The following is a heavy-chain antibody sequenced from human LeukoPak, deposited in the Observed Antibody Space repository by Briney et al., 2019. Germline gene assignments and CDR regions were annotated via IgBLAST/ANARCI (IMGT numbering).Heavy chain of an antibody. D-gene: IGHD3-16*01. CDR1: GFTFNGYA. CDR3: AKEVPVWYYFDY. V-gene: IGHV3-23*01. J-gene: IGHJ4*02. CDR2: ISGSGGST. Sequence: GGSLRLSCAASGFTFNGYAMNWVRQAPGKGLEWVSAISGSGGSTYYADSVKGRFTISRDNSKNTLYLQMNSLRAEDTAVYYCAKEVPVWYYFDYWGQGTLVTVSS.